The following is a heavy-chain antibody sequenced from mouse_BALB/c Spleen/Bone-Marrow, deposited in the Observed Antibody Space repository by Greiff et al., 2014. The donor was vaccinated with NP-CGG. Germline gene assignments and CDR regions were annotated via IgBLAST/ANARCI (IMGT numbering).Heavy chain of an antibody. V-gene: IGHV3-5*02. J-gene: IGHJ4*01. Sequence: DVMLVESGPGLVKPSQTVSLTCTVTGISITTGNYRWSWIRQFPGNKLEWIGYIYYSGTITYNPSLASRTTITRDTSKNQFFLEMNSLTAEDTATYYCARDGGLRGYAMDYWGQGTSVTVSS. CDR1: GISITTGNYR. CDR2: IYYSGTI. CDR3: ARDGGLRGYAMDY. D-gene: IGHD2-4*01.